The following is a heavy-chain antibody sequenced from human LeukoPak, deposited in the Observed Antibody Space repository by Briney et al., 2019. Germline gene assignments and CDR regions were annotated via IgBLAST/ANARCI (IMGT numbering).Heavy chain of an antibody. CDR2: ISYSGST. CDR1: GGSISSYY. CDR3: ARVPFWSAYYLYYFDY. V-gene: IGHV4-59*01. D-gene: IGHD3-3*01. J-gene: IGHJ4*02. Sequence: PSETLSLTCTVSGGSISSYYWSWIRQPPGKGLEWIGYISYSGSTNYNPSLKSRVTISVDTSKNQFSLKLSSVTAADTAVYYCARVPFWSAYYLYYFDYWGQGTLVTVSS.